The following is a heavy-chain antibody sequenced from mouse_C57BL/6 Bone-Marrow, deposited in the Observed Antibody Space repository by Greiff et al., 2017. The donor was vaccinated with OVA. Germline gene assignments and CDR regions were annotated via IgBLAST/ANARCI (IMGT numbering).Heavy chain of an antibody. V-gene: IGHV1-15*01. CDR1: GYTFTDYE. Sequence: QVQLQQSGAELVRPGASVTLSCKASGYTFTDYEMHWVKQTPVHGLEWIGAIDPETGGTAYNQKFKGKAILTADKSSSTAYMELRSLTSEDSAVYSGTRSYSNYEDFDYWGQGTTLTVSS. J-gene: IGHJ2*01. CDR2: IDPETGGT. D-gene: IGHD2-5*01. CDR3: TRSYSNYEDFDY.